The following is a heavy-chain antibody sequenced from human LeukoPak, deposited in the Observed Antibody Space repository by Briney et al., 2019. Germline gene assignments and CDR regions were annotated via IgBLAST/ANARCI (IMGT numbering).Heavy chain of an antibody. CDR2: INPNSGGT. CDR1: GYTFTGYY. V-gene: IGHV1-2*06. CDR3: TRGPSGADY. Sequence: ASVKVSCKASGYTFTGYYMHWVRQAPGQGLEWMGRINPNSGGTNYAQKFQGRVTMTRDTSINTAYMDLSNLRSDDTAVYYCTRGPSGADYWGQGTLVTVSS. D-gene: IGHD2-8*02. J-gene: IGHJ4*02.